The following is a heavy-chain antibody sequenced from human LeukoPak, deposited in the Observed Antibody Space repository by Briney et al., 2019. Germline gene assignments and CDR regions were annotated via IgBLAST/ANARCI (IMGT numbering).Heavy chain of an antibody. J-gene: IGHJ5*02. D-gene: IGHD3/OR15-3a*01. V-gene: IGHV4-59*08. Sequence: PSETLSLTCTVYGGSISNYYWNWIRQPPGKGLEWIGYIYYSGSTNYSPSLKSRVTISVDTSKNQFSLKLSSVTAANTAVYYCAGRGSASRALDMSNWLDPWGQGILVTVSS. CDR1: GGSISNYY. CDR2: IYYSGST. CDR3: AGRGSASRALDMSNWLDP.